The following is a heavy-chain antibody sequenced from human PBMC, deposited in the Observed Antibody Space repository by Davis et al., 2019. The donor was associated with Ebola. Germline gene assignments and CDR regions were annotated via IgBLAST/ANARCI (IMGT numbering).Heavy chain of an antibody. D-gene: IGHD4-17*01. CDR3: ARGVGTVTTTWPMDFDY. V-gene: IGHV3-33*01. CDR2: IWYDGSNK. J-gene: IGHJ4*02. Sequence: GGSLRLSCAASGFTFSSYGMHWVRQAPGQGLEWVAVIWYDGSNKYYADSVKGRFTISRDNSKNTLYLQMNSLRAEDTAVYYCARGVGTVTTTWPMDFDYWGQGTLVTVSS. CDR1: GFTFSSYG.